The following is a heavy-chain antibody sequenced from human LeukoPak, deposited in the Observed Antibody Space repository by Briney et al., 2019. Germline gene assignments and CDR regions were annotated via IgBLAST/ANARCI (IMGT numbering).Heavy chain of an antibody. CDR3: AGAYCSDNNCYYYPPPKFDY. CDR1: GFTVSSNY. Sequence: GGSLRLSCAASGFTVSSNYMSWVRQAPGKGLEWVPVIYSGGSTYYADSVKGRFTISRDNSKNTVYLQMNSLRAEDTAVYYCAGAYCSDNNCYYYPPPKFDYWGRGTLVTVSS. CDR2: IYSGGST. J-gene: IGHJ4*02. V-gene: IGHV3-53*01. D-gene: IGHD2-15*01.